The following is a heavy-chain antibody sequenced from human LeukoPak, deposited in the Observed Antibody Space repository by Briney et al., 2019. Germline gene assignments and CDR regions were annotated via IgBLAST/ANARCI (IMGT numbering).Heavy chain of an antibody. Sequence: GGSLRLSCAASGFTFSSHWMSWVRQAPGKGPEWVANIKQDGSEKYYVDSVKGRFTISRDNAKNSLYLQMNSLRAEDTAVYYCARDLASHDDYWGQGTLVTVSS. CDR2: IKQDGSEK. CDR3: ARDLASHDDY. J-gene: IGHJ4*02. D-gene: IGHD2-2*01. CDR1: GFTFSSHW. V-gene: IGHV3-7*01.